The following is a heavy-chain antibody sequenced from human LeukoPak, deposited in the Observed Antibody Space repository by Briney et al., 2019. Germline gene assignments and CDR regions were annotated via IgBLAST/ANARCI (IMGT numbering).Heavy chain of an antibody. Sequence: PGGSLRLSCAASGFTVSSTYMSWVRQTPGKGLEWVSIIYSGGSGGKTYYADSVRGRFTISRDNSKTMLYLQMNNLRPEDTALYYCACPAAPARANPYGWGTSWDIWGQGTMVTVSS. CDR1: GFTVSSTY. J-gene: IGHJ3*02. D-gene: IGHD3-10*01. CDR3: ACPAAPARANPYGWGTSWDI. V-gene: IGHV3-53*01. CDR2: IYSGGSGGKT.